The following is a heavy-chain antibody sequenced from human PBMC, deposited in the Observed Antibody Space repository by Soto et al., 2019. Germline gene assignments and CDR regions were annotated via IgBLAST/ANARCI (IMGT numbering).Heavy chain of an antibody. Sequence: QVQLVQSGAEVKKPGSSVKVSCKASGGTFSSYAISWVRQAPGQGLEWMGGIIPIFGTANYAQKFQGRVTITADESTSTAYMELSSLRSEDTAVYYCASRTPAYSSSWRHDAFDIWGQGTMVTVSS. V-gene: IGHV1-69*01. J-gene: IGHJ3*02. D-gene: IGHD6-13*01. CDR2: IIPIFGTA. CDR3: ASRTPAYSSSWRHDAFDI. CDR1: GGTFSSYA.